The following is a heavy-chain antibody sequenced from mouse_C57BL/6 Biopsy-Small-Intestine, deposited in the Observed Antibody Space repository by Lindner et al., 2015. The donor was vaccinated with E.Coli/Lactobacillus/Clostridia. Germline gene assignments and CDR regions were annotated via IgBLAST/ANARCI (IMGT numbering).Heavy chain of an antibody. CDR2: INPNSGVT. Sequence: SVKVSCKASGYIFTGYYVHWVRQAPGQGFEWMGWINPNSGVTEYAQKFQGRVTMTRDTSSTTAHMEVSRLGSDDTAVYYCARDLAPTGSGNYHPYYFDYWGQGTLVTVSS. CDR1: GYIFTGYY. CDR3: ARDLAPTGSGNYHPYYFDY. D-gene: IGHD2-10*01. V-gene: IGHV1-72*04. J-gene: IGHJ2*01.